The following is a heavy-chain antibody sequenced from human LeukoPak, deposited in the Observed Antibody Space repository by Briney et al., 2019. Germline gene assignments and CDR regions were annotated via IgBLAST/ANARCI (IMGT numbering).Heavy chain of an antibody. Sequence: SGPTLVNPTQTLTLTCTFSGFSLSTSGVGVGWIRQPPGKALEWLALIYWDDDKRYSPSLKSRLTITKDTSKNQVVLTMTNMDPVDTDTYYCAHRSSIAATHAFDIWGQGTMVTVSS. V-gene: IGHV2-5*02. D-gene: IGHD6-6*01. CDR2: IYWDDDK. CDR1: GFSLSTSGVG. J-gene: IGHJ3*02. CDR3: AHRSSIAATHAFDI.